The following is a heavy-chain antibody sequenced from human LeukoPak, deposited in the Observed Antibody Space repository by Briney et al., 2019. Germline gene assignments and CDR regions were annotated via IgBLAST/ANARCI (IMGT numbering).Heavy chain of an antibody. D-gene: IGHD5-18*01. J-gene: IGHJ4*02. V-gene: IGHV4-59*01. CDR3: ARDGDTAMVTDY. CDR1: GGSISGYF. Sequence: PSETLSLTCIVSGGSISGYFWSWIRQPPGKGLEWIGYVYSSGSTNYNPSLKSRVTISVDTSKKQFSLKLSSVTTADTAVYYCARDGDTAMVTDYWGQGTLVTVSS. CDR2: VYSSGST.